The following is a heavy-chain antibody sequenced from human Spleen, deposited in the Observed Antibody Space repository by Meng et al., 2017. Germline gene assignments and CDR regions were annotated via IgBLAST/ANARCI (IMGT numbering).Heavy chain of an antibody. D-gene: IGHD5-24*01. CDR3: ARVGGEMATIPDAFDI. CDR2: IKHSVST. V-gene: IGHV4-34*01. CDR1: GGSFSGDY. J-gene: IGHJ3*02. Sequence: ARIHECCARLCTPSETLYLSCALYGGSFSGDYWSWIRQTPGKGLGWVGEIKHSVSTKYNPSLKRRVTISVDTSKKQFSLKLSSVTAADTAVYYCARVGGEMATIPDAFDIWGQGTMVTV.